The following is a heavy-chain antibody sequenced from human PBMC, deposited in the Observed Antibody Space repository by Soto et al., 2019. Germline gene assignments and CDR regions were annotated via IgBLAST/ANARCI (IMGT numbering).Heavy chain of an antibody. CDR2: IYYSGST. CDR3: AREGRGVPARYYYGMDV. J-gene: IGHJ6*02. Sequence: KTSETLSLTCTVSGGSISSGDYYWSWIRQPPGKGLEWIGYIYYSGSTYYNPSLKSRVTISVDTSKNQFSLKLSSVTAADTAVYYCAREGRGVPARYYYGMDVWGQGTTVTVSS. D-gene: IGHD2-2*01. CDR1: GGSISSGDYY. V-gene: IGHV4-30-4*01.